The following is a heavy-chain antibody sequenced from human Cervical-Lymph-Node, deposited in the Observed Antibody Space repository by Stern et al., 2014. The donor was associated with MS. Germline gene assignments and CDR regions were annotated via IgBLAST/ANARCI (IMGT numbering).Heavy chain of an antibody. Sequence: VQLVESGAEVKKPGASVKVSCKASGYTFTTYFMYWVRQAPGQGLEWMGIINPNVGATYYAHKFQGRVTMTRDTSTSTVYMELSSLRSEDTATYYCARDTVPGAFYGMDVWGQGTTVTVSS. CDR1: GYTFTTYF. D-gene: IGHD2-2*01. J-gene: IGHJ6*02. CDR3: ARDTVPGAFYGMDV. V-gene: IGHV1-46*01. CDR2: INPNVGAT.